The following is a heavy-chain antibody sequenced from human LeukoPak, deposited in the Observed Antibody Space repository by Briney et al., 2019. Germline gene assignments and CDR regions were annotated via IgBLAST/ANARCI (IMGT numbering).Heavy chain of an antibody. J-gene: IGHJ3*02. V-gene: IGHV1-2*02. CDR2: IYPNSGGT. CDR1: GYTFTGYY. D-gene: IGHD3-10*01. Sequence: ASVKVSCKASGYTFTGYYIHWVRQAPGQGLEWMGWIYPNSGGTNYAQKIQGRVTMTRDTSISTAYMELSGLRSDDTAMYYCAGFRSHGDDGFDIWGQGTMVTVSS. CDR3: AGFRSHGDDGFDI.